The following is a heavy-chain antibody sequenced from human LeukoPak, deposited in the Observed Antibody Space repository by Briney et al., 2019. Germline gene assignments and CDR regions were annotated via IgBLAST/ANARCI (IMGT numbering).Heavy chain of an antibody. V-gene: IGHV3-48*03. Sequence: PGGSLRLSCAVSGFPFSIYEMNWVRQAPGKGLEWVSNIGSSGTTIYYADSVKGRFSISRDNAKSSLYLQMNSLRVEDTAVYYCARELAASYMDVWGKGTTVTVSS. D-gene: IGHD6-6*01. CDR2: IGSSGTTI. CDR3: ARELAASYMDV. J-gene: IGHJ6*03. CDR1: GFPFSIYE.